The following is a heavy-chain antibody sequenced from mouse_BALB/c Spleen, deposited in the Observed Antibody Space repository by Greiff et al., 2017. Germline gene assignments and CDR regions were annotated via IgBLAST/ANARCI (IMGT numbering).Heavy chain of an antibody. Sequence: EVKVVESGGGLVKPGGSLKLSCAASGFTFSSYAMSWVRQTPEKRLEWVASISSGGSTYYPDSVKGRFTISRDNARNILYLQMSSLRSEDTAMYYCARASLYYYGSSYDWYFEVWGAGTTVTVSS. D-gene: IGHD1-1*01. CDR3: ARASLYYYGSSYDWYFEV. J-gene: IGHJ1*01. CDR1: GFTFSSYA. V-gene: IGHV5-6-5*01. CDR2: ISSGGST.